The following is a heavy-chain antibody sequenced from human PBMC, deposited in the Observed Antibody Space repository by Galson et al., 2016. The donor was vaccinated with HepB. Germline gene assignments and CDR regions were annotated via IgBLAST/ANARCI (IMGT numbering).Heavy chain of an antibody. CDR2: IGGTSGRT. Sequence: LRLSCAASGFTFSIQAMSWVRQAPGKGLEWVSLIGGTSGRTYYADSVKGRFTISRDNSKNTLYLQMNSLRAEDTAVYYCAKRGVWDVHYFDYWGQGTLVTVSS. J-gene: IGHJ4*02. V-gene: IGHV3-23*01. CDR1: GFTFSIQA. CDR3: AKRGVWDVHYFDY. D-gene: IGHD3-16*01.